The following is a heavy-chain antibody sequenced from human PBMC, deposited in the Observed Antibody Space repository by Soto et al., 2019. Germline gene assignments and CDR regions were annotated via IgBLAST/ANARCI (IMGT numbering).Heavy chain of an antibody. CDR3: ARGAESAVVATMGPNYYYMDV. J-gene: IGHJ6*03. V-gene: IGHV4-34*01. D-gene: IGHD5-12*01. CDR1: GGSFSGYY. CDR2: INHSGST. Sequence: SETLSLTCAVYGGSFSGYYWSWIRQPPGKGLEWIGEINHSGSTNYNPSLKSRVTISVDTSKNQFSLKLSSVTAADTAVYYCARGAESAVVATMGPNYYYMDVWGKGTTVTVAS.